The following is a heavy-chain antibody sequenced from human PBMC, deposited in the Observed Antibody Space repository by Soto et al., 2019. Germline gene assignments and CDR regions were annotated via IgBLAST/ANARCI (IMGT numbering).Heavy chain of an antibody. Sequence: EVPLVESGGGLVQPGGSLRLSCAASGFTFRSYWMQWVRQAPGKGLVWVSWINSDGSSTSYADSVKGRFTISRDNAKNTRDLQMNSLRAEDTAVYYCASGGSSLNFDSWGQGTLVTVSS. CDR2: INSDGSST. V-gene: IGHV3-74*01. J-gene: IGHJ4*02. CDR1: GFTFRSYW. CDR3: ASGGSSLNFDS. D-gene: IGHD6-6*01.